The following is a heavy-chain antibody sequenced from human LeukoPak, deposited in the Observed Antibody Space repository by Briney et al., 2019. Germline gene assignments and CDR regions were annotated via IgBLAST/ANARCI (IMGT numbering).Heavy chain of an antibody. CDR2: INPNSGGT. CDR1: GYTFTDYY. CDR3: ARDLGYSYGSPINWFDP. Sequence: GASVKVSCKASGYTFTDYYMHWVRQAPGQGLEWMGWINPNSGGTNYAQKFQGRVTMTRDTSISTAYMELSRLRSDDTAVYYCARDLGYSYGSPINWFDPWGQGTLVTVSS. J-gene: IGHJ5*02. D-gene: IGHD5-18*01. V-gene: IGHV1-2*02.